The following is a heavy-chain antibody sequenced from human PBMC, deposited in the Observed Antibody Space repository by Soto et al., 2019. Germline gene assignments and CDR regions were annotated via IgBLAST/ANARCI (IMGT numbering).Heavy chain of an antibody. CDR2: LSGSGSST. D-gene: IGHD3-3*01. J-gene: IGHJ3*02. V-gene: IGHV3-23*01. CDR1: GFTFGRYA. CDR3: AKDDRILDYGVWSDGNDAFDI. Sequence: EVHLLESGGGFVQPGGSLRLSCAASGFTFGRYAMTWVRQAPGKGLEWVSSLSGSGSSTYYADSLKGRFTNSRDNTKDILHLQMHSLRAEDTAVYYCAKDDRILDYGVWSDGNDAFDIWGQGTKVTVSS.